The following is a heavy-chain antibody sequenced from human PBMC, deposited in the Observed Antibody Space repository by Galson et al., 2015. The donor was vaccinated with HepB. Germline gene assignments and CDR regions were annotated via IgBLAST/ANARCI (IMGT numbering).Heavy chain of an antibody. CDR3: TRAEAGTHFDY. D-gene: IGHD6-19*01. CDR1: VSSNSAA. CDR2: IYYSGSGTT. Sequence: VSSNSAAWSWIRQPPGKGLEWIGEIYYSGSGTTYYNPSLQSRVTISVDRSKTQFSLNLTSVTAADTAVYFCTRAEAGTHFDYWGQGTQVTVSS. J-gene: IGHJ4*01. V-gene: IGHV4-30-4*07.